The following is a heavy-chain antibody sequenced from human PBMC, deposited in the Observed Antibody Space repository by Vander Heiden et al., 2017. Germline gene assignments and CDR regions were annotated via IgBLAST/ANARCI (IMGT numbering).Heavy chain of an antibody. Sequence: ELQLVVSVVCLAKPAGSLRFTCAAFGFTFSILSIMWLCQAQGKGLEWFSSISIRSSYLYYADSVKGRFAISRDNAKNSLYLQMNSLRADDTAVYYCARFVSMIGAQYWGQGTLVTVSS. CDR3: ARFVSMIGAQY. V-gene: IGHV3-21*01. D-gene: IGHD3-22*01. J-gene: IGHJ4*02. CDR2: ISIRSSYL. CDR1: GFTFSILS.